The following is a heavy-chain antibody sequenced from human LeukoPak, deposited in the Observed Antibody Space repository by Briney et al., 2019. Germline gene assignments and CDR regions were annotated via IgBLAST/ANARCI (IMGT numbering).Heavy chain of an antibody. J-gene: IGHJ4*02. CDR2: INTDGSST. D-gene: IGHD3-22*01. CDR1: GFTFSSYW. V-gene: IGHV3-74*01. CDR3: ARDASDYYDSSGLDY. Sequence: GGSLRLSCAASGFTFSSYWMHWVRQAPGKGLVWVSRINTDGSSTSYADSVKGRFTISRDNAKNTLYLQMNSLRAEDTAVYYCARDASDYYDSSGLDYWGQGTLVTVSS.